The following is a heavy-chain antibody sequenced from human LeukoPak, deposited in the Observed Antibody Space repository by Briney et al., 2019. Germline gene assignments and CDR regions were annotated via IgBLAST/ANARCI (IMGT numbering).Heavy chain of an antibody. J-gene: IGHJ4*02. CDR1: GFTFSDYY. D-gene: IGHD3-10*01. V-gene: IGHV3-11*06. CDR3: ALTMVRGVIISDPYFDY. Sequence: GGSLRLSCAASGFTFSDYYMSWIRQAPGKGLEWVSYISSSSSYTNYADSVKGRFTISRDNAKNSLYLQMNSLRAEDTAVYYCALTMVRGVIISDPYFDYWGQGTLVIVSS. CDR2: ISSSSSYT.